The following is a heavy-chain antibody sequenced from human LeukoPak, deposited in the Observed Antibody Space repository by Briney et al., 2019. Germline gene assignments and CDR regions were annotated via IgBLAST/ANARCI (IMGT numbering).Heavy chain of an antibody. CDR1: GFTFRSDW. V-gene: IGHV3-7*01. D-gene: IGHD1-26*01. CDR3: AKWDFFGDYFLFDP. J-gene: IGHJ5*02. Sequence: PGGSLRLSCAASGFTFRSDWMSWVRQAPGKGLEWVATIKHDLSETHYGDSVKGRFTVSRDNPKNSLFLQMNSLRVEDTALYFCAKWDFFGDYFLFDPRGQGTRVTVSS. CDR2: IKHDLSET.